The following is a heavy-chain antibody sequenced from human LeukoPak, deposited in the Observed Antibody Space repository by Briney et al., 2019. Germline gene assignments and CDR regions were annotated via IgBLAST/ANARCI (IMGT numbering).Heavy chain of an antibody. V-gene: IGHV4-34*01. Sequence: PSETLSLTCAVYGGSFSGYYWSWIRQPPGKGLEWIGEINHSGSTNYNPSLKSRVTISVDTSKNQFSLKLSSVTAADTAVYYCASREVVAAYYFDYWGQGTLVTVSS. CDR2: INHSGST. D-gene: IGHD2-15*01. CDR1: GGSFSGYY. J-gene: IGHJ4*02. CDR3: ASREVVAAYYFDY.